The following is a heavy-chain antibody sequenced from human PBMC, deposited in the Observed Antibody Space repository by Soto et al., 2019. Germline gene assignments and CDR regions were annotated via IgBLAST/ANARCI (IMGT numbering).Heavy chain of an antibody. CDR3: ARGSGYSSSSVFDY. CDR1: GFTFSSYA. D-gene: IGHD6-6*01. Sequence: GGSLRLSCAASGFTFSSYAMHWVRQAPGKGLEYVSAISSNGGSTYYANSVKGRFTISRDNSKNTLYLQMGSLRAEDMAVYYCARGSGYSSSSVFDYWGQGTLVTVSS. V-gene: IGHV3-64*01. CDR2: ISSNGGST. J-gene: IGHJ4*02.